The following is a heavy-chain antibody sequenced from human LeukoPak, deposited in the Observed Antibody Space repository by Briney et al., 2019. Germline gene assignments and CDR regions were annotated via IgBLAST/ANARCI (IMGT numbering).Heavy chain of an antibody. Sequence: GASVKVSCKASGYTFTSYYMHWVRQAPGQGLEWMGGIISIFGTANYAQKFQGRVTITTDESTSTAYMELSSLRSEDTAVYYCARESSGYDYWGQGTLVTVSS. CDR1: GYTFTSYY. CDR3: ARESSGYDY. D-gene: IGHD3-22*01. CDR2: IISIFGTA. J-gene: IGHJ4*02. V-gene: IGHV1-69*05.